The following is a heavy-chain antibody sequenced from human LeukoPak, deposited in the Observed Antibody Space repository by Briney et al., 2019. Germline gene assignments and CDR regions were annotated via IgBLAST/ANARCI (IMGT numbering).Heavy chain of an antibody. J-gene: IGHJ5*02. D-gene: IGHD6-19*01. V-gene: IGHV4-39*01. CDR1: GGSISTSSYH. CDR3: ARHGPKAVAGTRGWFDP. CDR2: IHYTGST. Sequence: SETLSLTCTVSGGSISTSSYHWGWIRQPPGKGLEWIGSIHYTGSTYYNPSLKSRVTMSVDTSKNQFSLKLSSVTAADTAVYYCARHGPKAVAGTRGWFDPWGQGTLVTVSS.